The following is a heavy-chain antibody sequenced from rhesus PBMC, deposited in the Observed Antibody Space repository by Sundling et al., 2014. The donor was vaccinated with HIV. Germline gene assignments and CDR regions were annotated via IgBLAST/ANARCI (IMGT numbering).Heavy chain of an antibody. CDR1: DYSIRSGYY. CDR3: AREPKERTSPSPGFDV. CDR2: IHGSGGTN. J-gene: IGHJ5-1*01. Sequence: QVQLQESGPGLVKPSETLSLSCAVSDYSIRSGYYWNWIRQPPGKGLEWIGNIHGSGGTNYLNPSLKSRVTLSVDTSKNQFSLNLSSVTAADTAVYFCAREPKERTSPSPGFDVWGPGVLVTVSS. D-gene: IGHD1-20*01. V-gene: IGHV4-127*01.